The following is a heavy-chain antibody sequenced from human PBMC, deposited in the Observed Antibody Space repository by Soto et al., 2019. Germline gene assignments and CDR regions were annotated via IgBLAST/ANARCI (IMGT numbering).Heavy chain of an antibody. J-gene: IGHJ4*02. CDR2: IWYDGSNK. Sequence: QVQLVESGGDVVQPGRSLRLSCAASGFTFSSYGMHWVRQAPGKGLEWVAVIWYDGSNKYYADSVKGRFTISRDNSKNTLYLQMNSLRAEDTAVYYCARVPYSSSYYFDYWGQGTLVTVSS. CDR3: ARVPYSSSYYFDY. CDR1: GFTFSSYG. V-gene: IGHV3-33*01. D-gene: IGHD6-6*01.